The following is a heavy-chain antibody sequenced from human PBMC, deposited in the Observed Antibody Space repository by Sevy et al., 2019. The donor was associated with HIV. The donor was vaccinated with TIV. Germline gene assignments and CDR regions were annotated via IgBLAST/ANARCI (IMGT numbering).Heavy chain of an antibody. CDR3: ARSPYSSGWGAFDY. V-gene: IGHV1-2*02. D-gene: IGHD6-19*01. J-gene: IGHJ4*02. CDR2: INPNSGGT. Sequence: ASVKVSCKASGYTFTGYYMHWVRQAPGQGLEWMGWINPNSGGTNYAQKFQGRVTMTRDTSISTAYMELSGLRSDDTAVYYCARSPYSSGWGAFDYWGQGTLVTVSS. CDR1: GYTFTGYY.